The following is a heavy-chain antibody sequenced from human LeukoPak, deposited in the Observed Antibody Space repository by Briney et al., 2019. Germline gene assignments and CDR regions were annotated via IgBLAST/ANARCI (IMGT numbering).Heavy chain of an antibody. J-gene: IGHJ1*01. V-gene: IGHV3-7*01. CDR2: IKTDGSEK. CDR1: GFTFSNSW. CDR3: ATYSSRNAREFQS. D-gene: IGHD2-2*01. Sequence: GGSLRLSCEASGFTFSNSWMTWVRQTPGKGLEWVANIKTDGSEKYYVDSVRGRLTISRDNAKNSLYLQMNSLRAEDTAVYYCATYSSRNAREFQSWGQGTLVTVSS.